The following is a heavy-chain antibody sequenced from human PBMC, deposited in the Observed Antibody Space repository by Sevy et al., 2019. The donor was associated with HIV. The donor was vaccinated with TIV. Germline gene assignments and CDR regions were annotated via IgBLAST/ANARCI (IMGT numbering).Heavy chain of an antibody. CDR1: GYTFNSYV. D-gene: IGHD1-26*01. J-gene: IGHJ1*01. CDR3: ARAPSGSQGPGQYFQH. Sequence: ASVKVSCKASGYTFNSYVITWVRQAPGQGLEWMGKISGYNGDTKNGQKFHGRVTMTTAPSTSTAYMELRSLKSDDTAVYYCARAPSGSQGPGQYFQHWGQGTLVTVSS. V-gene: IGHV1-18*01. CDR2: ISGYNGDT.